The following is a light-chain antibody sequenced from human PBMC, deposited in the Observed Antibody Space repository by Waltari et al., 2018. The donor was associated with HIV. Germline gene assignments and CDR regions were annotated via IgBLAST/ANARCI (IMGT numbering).Light chain of an antibody. CDR1: RSIKSTF. CDR3: QQCGTEPRS. Sequence: VVLTQSPGTLSLSPGETAILSCRASRSIKSTFLVWYQQKPGQPPRLLTYSASTRAVGISDRFTASGSGTDFTLTISRLEPEDFAVYFCQQCGTEPRSFGQGT. CDR2: SAS. J-gene: IGKJ2*03. V-gene: IGKV3-20*01.